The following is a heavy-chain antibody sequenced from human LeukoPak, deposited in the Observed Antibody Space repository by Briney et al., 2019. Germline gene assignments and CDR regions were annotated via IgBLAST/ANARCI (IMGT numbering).Heavy chain of an antibody. J-gene: IGHJ3*02. V-gene: IGHV4-31*03. D-gene: IGHD5-18*01. CDR2: IYYSGST. Sequence: SETLSLTCTVSGGSISSGGYYWSWIRQHPGTGLEWIGYIYYSGSTYYNPSLKSRVTISVDTSKNQFSLKLSSVTAADTAVYYCASRGYSYGYGQRNDAFDIWGQGTMVTVSS. CDR3: ASRGYSYGYGQRNDAFDI. CDR1: GGSISSGGYY.